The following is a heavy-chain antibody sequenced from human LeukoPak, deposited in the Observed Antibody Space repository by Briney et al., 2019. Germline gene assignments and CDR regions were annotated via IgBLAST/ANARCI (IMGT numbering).Heavy chain of an antibody. D-gene: IGHD4-17*01. Sequence: GGSLRLSCAASGFTFSSYWMSWVRQAPGKGLEWVANIKQDGSEKYYVDSVKCRFTISRENAKISLYLEMNSLRAEDTAVYYCARGDYGDEIDYWGQGTLVTVSS. CDR2: IKQDGSEK. V-gene: IGHV3-7*04. CDR1: GFTFSSYW. J-gene: IGHJ4*02. CDR3: ARGDYGDEIDY.